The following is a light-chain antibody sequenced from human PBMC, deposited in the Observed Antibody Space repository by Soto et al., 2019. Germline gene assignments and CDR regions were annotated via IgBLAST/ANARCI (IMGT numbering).Light chain of an antibody. J-gene: IGKJ1*01. CDR1: QSVNSN. CDR2: GAS. CDR3: QQYNNWPRA. Sequence: EIVMTQSPATLSVSPGERATLSCKASQSVNSNLAWYQRKPGQAPRLLIYGASTRATGIPARFSGSGSGTEFTLTISSLQSEDFAVYNCQQYNNWPRAFGQGTKVDIK. V-gene: IGKV3-15*01.